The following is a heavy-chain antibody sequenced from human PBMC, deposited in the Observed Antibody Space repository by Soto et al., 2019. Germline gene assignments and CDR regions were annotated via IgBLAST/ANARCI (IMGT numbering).Heavy chain of an antibody. J-gene: IGHJ4*02. CDR1: GGSISSGGYS. CDR3: ARGRITMVRGVSPFDY. V-gene: IGHV4-31*11. D-gene: IGHD3-10*01. Sequence: PSETLSLTCAFSGGSISSGGYSWSWIRQPPGKGLEWIGYIFYSGSTDYNPSLKSRVNISVDTSKNQFSLKLSSVTAADTAVYYCARGRITMVRGVSPFDYWGQGTLVTVSS. CDR2: IFYSGST.